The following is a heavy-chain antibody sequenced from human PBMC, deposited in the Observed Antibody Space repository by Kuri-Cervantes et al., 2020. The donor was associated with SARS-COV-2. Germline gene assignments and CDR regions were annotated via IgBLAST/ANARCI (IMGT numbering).Heavy chain of an antibody. CDR1: GFTFSSYG. D-gene: IGHD6-25*01. CDR3: AIDKGRGAFDH. J-gene: IGHJ4*02. Sequence: GESLKISCAASGFTFSSYGMHWVRRAPGKGLEWVAVIWYDGSNKYYADSVKGLFTISRDNSKNTLYLQMNSLRAEDTAVYYCAIDKGRGAFDHWGQGTLVTVSS. V-gene: IGHV3-33*08. CDR2: IWYDGSNK.